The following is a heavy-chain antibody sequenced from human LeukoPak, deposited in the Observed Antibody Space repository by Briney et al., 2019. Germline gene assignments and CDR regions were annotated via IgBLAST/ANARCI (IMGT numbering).Heavy chain of an antibody. CDR1: GASISSSTYY. J-gene: IGHJ4*02. V-gene: IGHV4-39*01. CDR3: AIKDYGDYEAFDF. CDR2: IYYSGSS. D-gene: IGHD4-17*01. Sequence: SVTLSLTCTVSGASISSSTYYWGWIRQPPGKGLEWIGSIYYSGSSYSHPSLKSRVTISVDTSKNQFSLKLSSVTAADTAVYYCAIKDYGDYEAFDFWGQGTLVTVSS.